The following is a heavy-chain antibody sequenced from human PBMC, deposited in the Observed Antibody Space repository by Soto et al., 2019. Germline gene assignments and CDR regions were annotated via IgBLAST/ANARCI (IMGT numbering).Heavy chain of an antibody. CDR2: INPSGGST. CDR3: ARLGGSRWLQPEDY. Sequence: SVKLSCKSSGYTFTSYYMHWVRQAPGQGLEWMGIINPSGGSTSYAQKFQGRVTMTRDTSTSTVYMELSSLRSEDTAVYYCARLGGSRWLQPEDYWGQGTLVTVSA. D-gene: IGHD1-1*01. J-gene: IGHJ4*02. V-gene: IGHV1-46*01. CDR1: GYTFTSYY.